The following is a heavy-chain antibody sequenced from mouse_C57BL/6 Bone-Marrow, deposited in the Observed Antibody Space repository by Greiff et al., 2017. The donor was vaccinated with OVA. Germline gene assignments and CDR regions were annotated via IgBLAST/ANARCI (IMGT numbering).Heavy chain of an antibody. V-gene: IGHV1-69*01. Sequence: QVQLKQPGAELVMPGASVKLSCKASGYTFTSYWMHWVKQRPGQGLEWIGEIDPSDSYTNYNQKFKGKSTLTVDKSSSTAYMQLSSLTSEDSAVYYCARRGLYDYDVAFDYWGQGTTLTVSS. CDR1: GYTFTSYW. CDR3: ARRGLYDYDVAFDY. D-gene: IGHD2-4*01. CDR2: IDPSDSYT. J-gene: IGHJ2*01.